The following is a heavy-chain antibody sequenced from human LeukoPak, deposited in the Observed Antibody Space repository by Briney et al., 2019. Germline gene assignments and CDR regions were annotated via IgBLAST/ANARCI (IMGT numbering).Heavy chain of an antibody. J-gene: IGHJ4*02. Sequence: GSLRLSCAASGFTFSSYAMSWVRQAPGKGLEWVSAISGSGGSTYYADSVKGRFTISRDNSKNTLYLQMNSLRAEDTAVYYCARRWYGDYVWLGSPALDYWGQGTLVTVSS. CDR3: ARRWYGDYVWLGSPALDY. CDR1: GFTFSSYA. CDR2: ISGSGGST. D-gene: IGHD4-17*01. V-gene: IGHV3-23*01.